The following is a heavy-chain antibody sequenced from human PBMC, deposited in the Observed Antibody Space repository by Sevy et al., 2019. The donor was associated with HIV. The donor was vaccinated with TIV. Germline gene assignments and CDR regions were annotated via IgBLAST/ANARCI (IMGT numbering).Heavy chain of an antibody. CDR3: ARGPSALCSGGSCYTDYYYYYGMDV. V-gene: IGHV4-30-4*01. D-gene: IGHD2-15*01. CDR2: IYYSWST. Sequence: SETLSLTCTVSGGSISSGDYYWSWIRQPPGKGLEWIGYIYYSWSTYYDPSLKSRVTISVDTSKNQFSLKLSSVTAADTAVYYCARGPSALCSGGSCYTDYYYYYGMDVWGQGTTVTVSS. CDR1: GGSISSGDYY. J-gene: IGHJ6*02.